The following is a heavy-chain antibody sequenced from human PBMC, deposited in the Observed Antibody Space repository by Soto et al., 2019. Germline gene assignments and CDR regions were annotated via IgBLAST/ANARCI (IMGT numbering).Heavy chain of an antibody. CDR1: GYPVTAYY. J-gene: IGHJ3*02. Sequence: QLHLVQSGAVVKKPGASVTVSCSASGYPVTAYYMHWVRQAPGRGLEWMGGINPATGAAKYTQTFRGGVTLTRDTSRGTVFMELSGLTSEDTAVFYWARGGGVGVAGSAAFDMWGQGTLVTVSS. CDR2: INPATGAA. D-gene: IGHD3-3*01. CDR3: ARGGGVGVAGSAAFDM. V-gene: IGHV1-2*02.